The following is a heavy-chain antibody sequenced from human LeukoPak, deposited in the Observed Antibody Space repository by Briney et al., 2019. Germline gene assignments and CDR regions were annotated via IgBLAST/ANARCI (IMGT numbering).Heavy chain of an antibody. CDR1: GFTFSSYA. Sequence: GGSLRLSCAASGFTFSSYAMSWVRQAPGKGLEWVAAISGSGGSTYYADSVKGRFTISRDNSKNTLYLQMNSLRAEDPAVYYCAKDRYYYDSSGYYAPDAFDIWGQGTMVTVSS. J-gene: IGHJ3*02. D-gene: IGHD3-22*01. CDR2: ISGSGGST. CDR3: AKDRYYYDSSGYYAPDAFDI. V-gene: IGHV3-23*01.